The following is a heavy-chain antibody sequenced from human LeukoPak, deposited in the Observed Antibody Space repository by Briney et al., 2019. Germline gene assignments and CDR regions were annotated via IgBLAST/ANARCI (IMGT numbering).Heavy chain of an antibody. CDR3: ARNIWFGESADAFDI. J-gene: IGHJ3*02. CDR2: INPSGGST. CDR1: GYTFTSYY. Sequence: GASVKVSCKASGYTFTSYYMHWVRQAPGQGLEWMGIINPSGGSTSYAQKFQGRVTMTRDTSIVYMELSSLRSEDTAVYYCARNIWFGESADAFDIWGQGTMVTVSS. V-gene: IGHV1-46*01. D-gene: IGHD3-10*01.